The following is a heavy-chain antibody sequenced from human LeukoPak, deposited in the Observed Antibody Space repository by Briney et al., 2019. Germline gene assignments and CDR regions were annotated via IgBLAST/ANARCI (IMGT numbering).Heavy chain of an antibody. D-gene: IGHD1-1*01. CDR3: ARAPGRYYYMDV. Sequence: SVKVSCKASGGTFSSYTISWVRQAPGQGLEWMGRIIPILGIANYAQKFQGRVTITADKSTSTAYMELSSLRSEDTAVYYCARAPGRYYYMDVWGKGTTVTVSS. CDR2: IIPILGIA. J-gene: IGHJ6*03. CDR1: GGTFSSYT. V-gene: IGHV1-69*02.